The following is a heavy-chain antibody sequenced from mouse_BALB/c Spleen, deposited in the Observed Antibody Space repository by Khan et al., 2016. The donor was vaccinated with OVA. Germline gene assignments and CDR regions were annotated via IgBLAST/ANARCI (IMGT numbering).Heavy chain of an antibody. Sequence: QVQLQQSGPELVKPGASVKISCKTSGYTFTTYYINWLKQRPGQGLEWIGWIYPGDVNTKYNEKFKDKATLTADKSSSTAYMQLSSLTSDDSAVYFGAREGYYSSYRGWFAYWGQGTLVTVST. J-gene: IGHJ3*01. CDR1: GYTFTTYY. V-gene: IGHV1S56*01. CDR3: AREGYYSSYRGWFAY. CDR2: IYPGDVNT. D-gene: IGHD2-5*01.